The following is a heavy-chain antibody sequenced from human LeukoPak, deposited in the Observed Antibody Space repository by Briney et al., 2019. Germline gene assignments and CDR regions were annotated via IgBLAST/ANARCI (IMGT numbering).Heavy chain of an antibody. V-gene: IGHV4-39*01. CDR3: ARRTTMVRGEYFDF. Sequence: PSETLSLTCTVSGASISSSRYYWGWFRQPPGKGLEWIGSISYTEYTYYNPSLKSRVTISVDTSKNQFSLKLTSVTAADTAVYYCARRTTMVRGEYFDFWGQGTLVTVSS. CDR2: ISYTEYT. J-gene: IGHJ4*02. D-gene: IGHD3-10*01. CDR1: GASISSSRYY.